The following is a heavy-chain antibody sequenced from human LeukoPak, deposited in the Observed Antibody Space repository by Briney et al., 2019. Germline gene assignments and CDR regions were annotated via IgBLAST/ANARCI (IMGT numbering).Heavy chain of an antibody. V-gene: IGHV4-34*01. CDR1: GFTFSSYW. CDR2: INHSGST. Sequence: GSLRLSCAASGFTFSSYWMSWIRQSPGKGLEWIGEINHSGSTNYNPSLKSRVSISVDTSKNQFSLKLSSVTAADTAVYYCARRPPYYYGSGSYPLYVWGKGTTVTVSS. J-gene: IGHJ6*04. D-gene: IGHD3-10*01. CDR3: ARRPPYYYGSGSYPLYV.